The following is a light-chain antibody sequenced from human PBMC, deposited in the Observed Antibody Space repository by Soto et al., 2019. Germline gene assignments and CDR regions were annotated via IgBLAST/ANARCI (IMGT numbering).Light chain of an antibody. J-gene: IGKJ1*01. CDR3: QQSYSTLWT. V-gene: IGKV3-20*01. Sequence: EIVLTQSPGTLSLSPGERATLSCRASQSVTSRSLAWYQHRPGQAPRLLIYGASSRATGIPDRFSGSGSGTDFSLTISRLQPEDFATYYCQQSYSTLWTFGQGTKVEIK. CDR1: QSVTSRS. CDR2: GAS.